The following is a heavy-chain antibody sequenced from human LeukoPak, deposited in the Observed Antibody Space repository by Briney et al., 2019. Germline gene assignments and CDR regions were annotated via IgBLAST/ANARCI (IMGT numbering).Heavy chain of an antibody. D-gene: IGHD5-24*01. CDR1: EFTFSNSA. CDR2: ITNTGSNT. Sequence: PGGSLRLSCAASEFTFSNSALNWVRQAPGKGLEWVSTITNTGSNTYYADSVRGRFTISRDNSKNTLYLQVNNLRAEDTAVYYCVKSAGKDGYRDSFDIWGQGTVVTVSS. V-gene: IGHV3-23*01. J-gene: IGHJ3*02. CDR3: VKSAGKDGYRDSFDI.